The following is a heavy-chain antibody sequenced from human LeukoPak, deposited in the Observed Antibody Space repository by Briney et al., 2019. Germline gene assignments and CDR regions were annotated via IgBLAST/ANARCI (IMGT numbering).Heavy chain of an antibody. D-gene: IGHD2-2*01. CDR3: ARELTIRTIVVVPAAMTENNWFDP. CDR1: GGTFSSYA. CDR2: IIPIFGTA. Sequence: GASVKVSCKASGGTFSSYAISWVRQAPGQGLEWMGGIIPIFGTANYAQKFQGRVTITADESTSTAYMELSSLRSEDTAVYYCARELTIRTIVVVPAAMTENNWFDPWGQGTLVTVSS. J-gene: IGHJ5*02. V-gene: IGHV1-69*13.